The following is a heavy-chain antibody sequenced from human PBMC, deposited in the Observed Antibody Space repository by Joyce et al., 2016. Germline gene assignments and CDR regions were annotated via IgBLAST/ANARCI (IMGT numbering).Heavy chain of an antibody. CDR2: ISYDGSNK. D-gene: IGHD2-2*01. CDR1: GFTFSIYG. J-gene: IGHJ3*02. Sequence: QVQLVESGGGVVQPGMSLRLSCAASGFTFSIYGMHWVRQAPGKWLEWVAVISYDGSNKHYSDSVKGRFTISRDNSKNTLYLQMNDLRAEDTAVYYCAKFFMSATPSPNDAFDIWGQGTMVTVSS. CDR3: AKFFMSATPSPNDAFDI. V-gene: IGHV3-30*18.